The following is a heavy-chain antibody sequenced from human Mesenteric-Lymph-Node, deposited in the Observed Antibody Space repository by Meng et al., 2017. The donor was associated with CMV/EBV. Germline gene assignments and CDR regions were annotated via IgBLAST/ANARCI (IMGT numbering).Heavy chain of an antibody. V-gene: IGHV3-21*01. Sequence: GESLKISCVASGFTFSSYAMNWVRQAPGKGLEWVSSISSSSSYIYYADSVKGRFTISRDDAKNSLYLQMNSLRAEDTAVYYCARDSIYYDSSGSLPYDGWGQGTLVTVSS. CDR2: ISSSSSYI. CDR1: GFTFSSYA. CDR3: ARDSIYYDSSGSLPYDG. J-gene: IGHJ4*02. D-gene: IGHD3-22*01.